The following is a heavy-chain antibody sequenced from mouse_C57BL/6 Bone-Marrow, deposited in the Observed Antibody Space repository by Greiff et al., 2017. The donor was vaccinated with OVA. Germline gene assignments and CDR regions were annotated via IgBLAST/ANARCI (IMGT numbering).Heavy chain of an antibody. CDR1: GFTFSDYG. CDR3: ARVNYWYFDV. J-gene: IGHJ1*03. V-gene: IGHV5-17*01. CDR2: ISSGSSTI. Sequence: DVKLVEPGGGLVKPGGSLKLSCAASGFTFSDYGMHWVRQAPEKGLEWVAYISSGSSTIYYADTVKGRSTISIDNAKMTLFLPMTSLRSEDTAMYYCARVNYWYFDVWGTGTTVTVSS.